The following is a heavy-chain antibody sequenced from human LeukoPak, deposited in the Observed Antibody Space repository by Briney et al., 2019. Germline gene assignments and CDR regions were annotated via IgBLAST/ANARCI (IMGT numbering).Heavy chain of an antibody. CDR3: ARQSPMAYYYDSSGYSLFDY. CDR1: YW. Sequence: YWSWIRQPPGKGLEWMGIIYPGDSDTRYSPSFQGQVTISAGKSISTAYLQWSSLKASDTAMYYCARQSPMAYYYDSSGYSLFDYWGQGTLVTVSS. V-gene: IGHV5-51*01. D-gene: IGHD3-22*01. J-gene: IGHJ4*02. CDR2: IYPGDSDT.